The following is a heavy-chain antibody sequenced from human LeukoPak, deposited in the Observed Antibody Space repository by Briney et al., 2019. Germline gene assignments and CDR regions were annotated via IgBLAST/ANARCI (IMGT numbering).Heavy chain of an antibody. CDR2: ISGSGGST. J-gene: IGHJ3*02. CDR3: ARDSLDSSGWYHDAFDI. D-gene: IGHD6-19*01. CDR1: GFTFSSYA. V-gene: IGHV3-23*01. Sequence: GGSLRLSCAASGFTFSSYAMSWVRQAPGKGLEWVSAISGSGGSTYYADSVKGRFTISRDNSKNTLYLQMNSLRAEDTAVYYCARDSLDSSGWYHDAFDIWGQGTMVTVSS.